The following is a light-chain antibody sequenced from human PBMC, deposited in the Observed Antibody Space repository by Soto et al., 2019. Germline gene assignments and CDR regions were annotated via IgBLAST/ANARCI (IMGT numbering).Light chain of an antibody. J-gene: IGKJ4*01. V-gene: IGKV2-28*01. CDR2: LGS. Sequence: DIVMTQSPLSLPVTPGEPASISCRSSQSLLHSNGYNYLDWYLQKPGQSPQLLIYLGSNRASGDPDRFSGSGSGTDFTLKSSRVEAEDVGVYYCMQALQTPTFGGGTKVEIK. CDR1: QSLLHSNGYNY. CDR3: MQALQTPT.